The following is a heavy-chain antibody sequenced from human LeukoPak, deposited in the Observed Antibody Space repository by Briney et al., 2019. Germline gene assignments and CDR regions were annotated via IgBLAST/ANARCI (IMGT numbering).Heavy chain of an antibody. V-gene: IGHV3-9*01. Sequence: GGSLRLSCATSGFTFNDYAMYWVRQAPGKGLEWVSGISWNSRSIAYADSVKGRFTISRDNAKNSLYLQMNSLRAEDTAVYYCARVGNYYYYYMDVWGKGTTVTVSS. CDR2: ISWNSRSI. J-gene: IGHJ6*03. CDR1: GFTFNDYA. CDR3: ARVGNYYYYYMDV.